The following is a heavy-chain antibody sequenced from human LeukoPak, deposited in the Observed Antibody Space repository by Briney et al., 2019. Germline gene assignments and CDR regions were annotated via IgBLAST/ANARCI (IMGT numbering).Heavy chain of an antibody. CDR1: GYTFTRYG. D-gene: IGHD4-17*01. CDR2: ISAYNGNT. V-gene: IGHV1-18*01. J-gene: IGHJ4*02. CDR3: ARVSNDYGDYYFDY. Sequence: AAVNVSCMASGYTFTRYGIRWVGQAPGQGGEGMGWISAYNGNTNYAQKLQGRVPMTTDTSTSTAYMALRSLRSDDTAVYYCARVSNDYGDYYFDYWGQGTLVTVSS.